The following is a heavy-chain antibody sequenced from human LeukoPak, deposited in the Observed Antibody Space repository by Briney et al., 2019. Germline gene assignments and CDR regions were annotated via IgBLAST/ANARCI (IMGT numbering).Heavy chain of an antibody. CDR2: IYHSGYT. V-gene: IGHV4-38-2*02. CDR1: GYSITSGYH. J-gene: IGHJ5*02. CDR3: VRDVVAPDWSDP. D-gene: IGHD2-21*01. Sequence: SETLSLTCTVSGYSITSGYHWGWIRQPPGKGLEWIGSIYHSGYTDYNPSLISRVTISRDTSKNQFYLKLSSVTAADTAVYYCVRDVVAPDWSDPWGQGTLVTVSS.